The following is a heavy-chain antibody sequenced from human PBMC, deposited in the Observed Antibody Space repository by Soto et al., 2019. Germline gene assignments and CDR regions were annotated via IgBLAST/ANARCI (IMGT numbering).Heavy chain of an antibody. J-gene: IGHJ5*02. CDR2: INHSGST. V-gene: IGHV4-34*01. CDR3: ARRFLESGNWFDP. D-gene: IGHD3-3*01. CDR1: GGSFSGYY. Sequence: PSETLSLTCAVYGGSFSGYYWSWIRQPPGKGLEWIGEINHSGSTNYNPSLKSRVTISVDTSKNQFSLKLSSVTAADTAVYYCARRFLESGNWFDPWGQGTLVTVSS.